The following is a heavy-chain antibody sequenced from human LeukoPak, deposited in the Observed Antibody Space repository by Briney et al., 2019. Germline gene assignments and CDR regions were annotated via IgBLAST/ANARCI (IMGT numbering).Heavy chain of an antibody. CDR3: ATYGGLDTAVAFYYMGA. Sequence: SETLSLTCTVSGGSISTYYWSWIRQPAGKGLEWIGYINYMGATNYNPSLRSRVTISIDTSKNKFSLNLNSVTAADTAVYYCATYGGLDTAVAFYYMGAWAKGTTVTVSS. D-gene: IGHD5-18*01. V-gene: IGHV4-59*01. J-gene: IGHJ6*03. CDR2: INYMGAT. CDR1: GGSISTYY.